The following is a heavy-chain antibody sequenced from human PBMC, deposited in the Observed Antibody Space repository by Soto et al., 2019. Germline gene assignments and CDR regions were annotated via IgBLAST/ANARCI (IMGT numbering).Heavy chain of an antibody. V-gene: IGHV1-24*01. Sequence: GASVKVSCKVSGYTLTELSMHWVRQAPGKGLEWMGGFDPEDGETIYAQKFQGRFTMTEDTYTDTAYMELSSLRSEDTAVYYCATLYSSGRWYSYGMDVWGQGTTVTVSS. CDR1: GYTLTELS. D-gene: IGHD6-19*01. J-gene: IGHJ6*02. CDR2: FDPEDGET. CDR3: ATLYSSGRWYSYGMDV.